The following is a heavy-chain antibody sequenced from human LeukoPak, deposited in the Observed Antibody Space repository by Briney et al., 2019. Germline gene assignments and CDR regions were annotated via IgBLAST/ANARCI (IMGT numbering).Heavy chain of an antibody. J-gene: IGHJ4*02. CDR2: ISDSGGST. CDR1: GFTFSSFA. CDR3: AKEMGHYYDSRLVSVFDY. Sequence: PGGSLRLSCAASGFTFSSFAMSWVRQAPGKGLEWVSGISDSGGSTYYADSVKGRFTISRDNSKNTLYLQMTSLRAEDTAVYYCAKEMGHYYDSRLVSVFDYWGQGTLVTVSS. V-gene: IGHV3-23*01. D-gene: IGHD3-22*01.